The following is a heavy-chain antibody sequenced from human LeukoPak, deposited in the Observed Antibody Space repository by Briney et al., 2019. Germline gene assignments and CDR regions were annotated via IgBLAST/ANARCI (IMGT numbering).Heavy chain of an antibody. D-gene: IGHD4-17*01. V-gene: IGHV3-33*06. CDR3: AKGLDYSDDGPDFDY. CDR1: AFTFSTYG. CDR2: IWNDGNDK. J-gene: IGHJ4*02. Sequence: GRSLTLSCAASAFTFSTYGMHWVREATGRGLEWVARIWNDGNDKFYADSVRGRFTISRDNSKITLYPHMRTLRRDDTAFYFCAKGLDYSDDGPDFDYRGQGTLVTVSS.